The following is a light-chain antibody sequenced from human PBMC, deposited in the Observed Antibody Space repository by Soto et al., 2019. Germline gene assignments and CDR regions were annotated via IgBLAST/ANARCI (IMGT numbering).Light chain of an antibody. Sequence: EIVLTQSPGTLSLFPGERATLSCRASQSLITRYLAWYQQKPGQAPRLLIYGASSRATGIPDRFSGSGXXXXXXXTXXXLEXEDXAVYXCQQYGTSPTFGQGTRLEIK. V-gene: IGKV3-20*01. CDR3: QQYGTSPT. J-gene: IGKJ5*01. CDR1: QSLITRY. CDR2: GAS.